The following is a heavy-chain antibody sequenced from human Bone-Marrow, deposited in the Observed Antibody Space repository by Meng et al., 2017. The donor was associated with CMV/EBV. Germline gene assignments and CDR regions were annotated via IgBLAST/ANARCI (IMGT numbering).Heavy chain of an antibody. CDR1: GNY. CDR2: INHSGST. J-gene: IGHJ2*01. CDR3: ARGRGRNSIAAAGRSYWYFDL. Sequence: GNYWSWIRQPPGKGLEWIGEINHSGSTNYNPSLMSRVTISVDTSKNQFSLKLSSVTAADTAVYYCARGRGRNSIAAAGRSYWYFDLWGRGTLVTVSS. V-gene: IGHV4-34*01. D-gene: IGHD6-13*01.